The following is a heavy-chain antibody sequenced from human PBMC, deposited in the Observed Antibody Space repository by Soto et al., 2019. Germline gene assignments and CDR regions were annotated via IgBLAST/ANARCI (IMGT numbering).Heavy chain of an antibody. CDR3: ARDSNDYIWGTTPGDY. D-gene: IGHD3-16*01. Sequence: QVHLVQSGAEVKKPGASVKVSCKASGYNFTSYGFSWVRQAPGQGLEWMGWVSAYNGDTTYTQSLQGRVTMTTATSTSTACMELRSLRSDDTAVYYCARDSNDYIWGTTPGDYWGQGTLVTVSS. V-gene: IGHV1-18*01. CDR2: VSAYNGDT. J-gene: IGHJ4*02. CDR1: GYNFTSYG.